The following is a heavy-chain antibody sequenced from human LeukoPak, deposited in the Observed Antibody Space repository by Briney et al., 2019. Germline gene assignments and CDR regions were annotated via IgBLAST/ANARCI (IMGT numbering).Heavy chain of an antibody. Sequence: SETLSLTCAVSSGSISSSNWWSWVRQPPGKGLEWIAYIHYSGQTNQNPSLSGRVTISLDTSENQVSLRLSSVMAADTAVYYCARHTVSGVGGDFDFWGQGTLVTVSS. J-gene: IGHJ4*02. CDR3: ARHTVSGVGGDFDF. CDR1: SGSISSSNW. CDR2: IHYSGQT. D-gene: IGHD5/OR15-5a*01. V-gene: IGHV4-4*02.